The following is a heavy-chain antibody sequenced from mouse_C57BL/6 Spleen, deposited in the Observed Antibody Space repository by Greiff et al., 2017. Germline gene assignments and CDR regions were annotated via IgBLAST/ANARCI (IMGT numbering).Heavy chain of an antibody. CDR2: IYPGSGST. CDR1: GYTFTSYW. CDR3: ARILPYYAMDY. D-gene: IGHD1-1*01. Sequence: QVQLKQSGAELVKPGASVKMSCKASGYTFTSYWITWVKQRPGQGLEWIGDIYPGSGSTNYNEKFKSKATLTVDTSSSTAYMQLSSLTSEDSAVYYCARILPYYAMDYWGQGTSVTVSS. J-gene: IGHJ4*01. V-gene: IGHV1-55*01.